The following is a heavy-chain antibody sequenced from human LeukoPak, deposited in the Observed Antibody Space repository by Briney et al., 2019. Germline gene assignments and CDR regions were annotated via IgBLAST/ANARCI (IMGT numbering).Heavy chain of an antibody. D-gene: IGHD1-26*01. V-gene: IGHV4-59*01. CDR2: IYYSGST. J-gene: IGHJ4*02. CDR3: AGRVTASLLVGEAVDY. Sequence: SETLSLTCTVSGGSISSYYWSWIRKPPGKGLEWIGYIYYSGSTNYNPSLKSRVTISVDTSKNQFSLKLSSVTAADTAVYYCAGRVTASLLVGEAVDYWGQGTLVTVSS. CDR1: GGSISSYY.